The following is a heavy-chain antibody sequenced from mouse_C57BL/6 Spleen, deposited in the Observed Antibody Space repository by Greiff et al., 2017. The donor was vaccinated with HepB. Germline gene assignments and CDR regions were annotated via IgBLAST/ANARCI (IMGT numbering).Heavy chain of an antibody. CDR3: SRRGYDYDGSEDY. CDR1: GYAFSSYW. D-gene: IGHD2-4*01. Sequence: VQLQQSGAELVKPGASVKISCKASGYAFSSYWMNWVKQRPGKGLEWIGQIYPGDGDTNYNGKFKGKATLTADKSSSTAYMQLSSLPSEDSAVYFCSRRGYDYDGSEDYWGQGTTLTVSS. J-gene: IGHJ2*01. V-gene: IGHV1-80*01. CDR2: IYPGDGDT.